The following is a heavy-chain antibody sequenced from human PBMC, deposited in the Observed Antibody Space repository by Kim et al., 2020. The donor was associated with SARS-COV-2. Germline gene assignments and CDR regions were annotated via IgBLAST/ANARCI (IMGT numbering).Heavy chain of an antibody. J-gene: IGHJ6*02. Sequence: ASVKVSCKASGYTFTSYAMHWVRQAPGQRLEWMGWINAGNGNTKYSQKFQGRVTITRDTSASTAYMELSSLRSEDTAVYYCAMPRSRRYCSSTSCYVTYYYGMDVWGQGTTVTVSS. D-gene: IGHD2-2*01. V-gene: IGHV1-3*01. CDR1: GYTFTSYA. CDR2: INAGNGNT. CDR3: AMPRSRRYCSSTSCYVTYYYGMDV.